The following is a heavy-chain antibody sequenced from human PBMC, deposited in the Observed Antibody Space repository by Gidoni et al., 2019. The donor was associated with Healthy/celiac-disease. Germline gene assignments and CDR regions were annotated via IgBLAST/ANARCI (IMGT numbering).Heavy chain of an antibody. D-gene: IGHD3-10*01. J-gene: IGHJ3*02. CDR3: ARHQLLLWFGELTPQDAFDI. V-gene: IGHV4-39*01. CDR1: GGSISSSSYY. Sequence: QLQLQESGPGLVKPSETLSLTCTVSGGSISSSSYYWGWIRQPPGKGLEWIGSIYYSGSTYYNPSLKSRVTISVDTSKNQFSLKLSSVTAADTAVYYCARHQLLLWFGELTPQDAFDIWGQGTMVTVSS. CDR2: IYYSGST.